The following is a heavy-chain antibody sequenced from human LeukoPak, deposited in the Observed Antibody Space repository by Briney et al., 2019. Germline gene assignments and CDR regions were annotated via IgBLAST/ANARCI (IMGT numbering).Heavy chain of an antibody. Sequence: SGGSLRLSCAASGFTFSTASLHWVCQAPGRGLEWVSAFDTGFGTYYPDSLKGRFTISRDNSKNTLFLQMNSLRAEDTAVYYCAKDVWFGELLSGPWGQGTLVTVSS. CDR2: FDTGFGT. V-gene: IGHV3-23*01. CDR1: GFTFSTAS. CDR3: AKDVWFGELLSGP. D-gene: IGHD3-10*01. J-gene: IGHJ5*02.